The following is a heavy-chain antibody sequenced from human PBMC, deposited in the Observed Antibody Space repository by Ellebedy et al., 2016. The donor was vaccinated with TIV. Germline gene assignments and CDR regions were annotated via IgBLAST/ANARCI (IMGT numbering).Heavy chain of an antibody. V-gene: IGHV3-33*01. CDR3: ARDGETPMVILSSWFDP. Sequence: PGGSLRLSCAASGFTFSSYGMHWVRQAPGKGLEWVAVIWYDGSNKYYADSVKGRFTISRDNSKNTLYLQMNSLRAEDTAVYYCARDGETPMVILSSWFDPWGQGTLVTVSS. J-gene: IGHJ5*02. CDR2: IWYDGSNK. CDR1: GFTFSSYG. D-gene: IGHD5-18*01.